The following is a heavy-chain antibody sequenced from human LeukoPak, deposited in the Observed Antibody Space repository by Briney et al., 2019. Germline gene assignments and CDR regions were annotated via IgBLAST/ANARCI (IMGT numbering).Heavy chain of an antibody. CDR1: GYTFTSYY. J-gene: IGHJ3*02. Sequence: AASVKVSCKASGYTFTSYYMHWVRQAPGQGLEWMGIINPSGGSTSYAQKFQGRVTITADESTSTAYMELSSLRSEDTAVYYCASDYYDILTGYYGDDAFDIWGQGTMVTVSS. V-gene: IGHV1-46*01. CDR2: INPSGGST. CDR3: ASDYYDILTGYYGDDAFDI. D-gene: IGHD3-9*01.